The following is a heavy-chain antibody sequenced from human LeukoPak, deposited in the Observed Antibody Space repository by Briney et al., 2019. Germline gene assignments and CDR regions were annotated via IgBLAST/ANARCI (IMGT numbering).Heavy chain of an antibody. CDR3: ARAGIVVVPAVLDALDI. V-gene: IGHV4-59*10. CDR2: IYTSGST. D-gene: IGHD2-2*01. Sequence: PPETLSLTCAVYGGSFSGYYWSWIRQPAGKGLEWIGRIYTSGSTNYNPSLKSRVTVSVDTSKNQFSLKLSSVTAADTAVYYCARAGIVVVPAVLDALDIWGQGTMVTVSS. J-gene: IGHJ3*02. CDR1: GGSFSGYY.